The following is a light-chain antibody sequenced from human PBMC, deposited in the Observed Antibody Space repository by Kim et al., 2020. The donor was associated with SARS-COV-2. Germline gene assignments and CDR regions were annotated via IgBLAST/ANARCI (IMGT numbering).Light chain of an antibody. V-gene: IGLV2-23*01. Sequence: QSALTQPASVSGSPGQSITISCTGTNSDIGSYNLVSWYQQHPGKAPKLLIYYNTQRPSGVSDRFSGSKSGYRASLTISGLQAEDEADYYCCSYADYSNIFGTGTKVNVL. J-gene: IGLJ1*01. CDR3: CSYADYSNI. CDR2: YNT. CDR1: NSDIGSYNL.